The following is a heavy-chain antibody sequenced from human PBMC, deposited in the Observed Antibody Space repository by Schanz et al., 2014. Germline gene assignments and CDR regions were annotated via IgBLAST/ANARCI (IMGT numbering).Heavy chain of an antibody. CDR3: ARSRGFDSIFDF. V-gene: IGHV3-48*01. CDR2: ISSSGTSI. J-gene: IGHJ4*02. CDR1: GFTFITYT. D-gene: IGHD5-12*01. Sequence: EGQLVESGGGLVQPGGSLRLSCATSGFTFITYTMNWVRQTPGKGLEWVSFISSSGTSIYYADSVKGRFTISRDNAKNSLYLQMNSLRAEDTAVYYCARSRGFDSIFDFWGRGTLVTVSS.